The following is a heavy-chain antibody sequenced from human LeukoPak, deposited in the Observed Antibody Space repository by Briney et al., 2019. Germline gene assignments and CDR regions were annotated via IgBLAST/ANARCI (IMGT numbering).Heavy chain of an antibody. D-gene: IGHD3-16*01. Sequence: ASVKVSCKASGYTFTGYYMHWVRQAPGQGLEWMGRINPNSGGTNYVQKLQGRVTMTRDTSISTAYMELSRLRSDDTAVYYCAREGAYLNAFDIWGHGTMVTVSS. V-gene: IGHV1-2*06. CDR3: AREGAYLNAFDI. J-gene: IGHJ3*02. CDR1: GYTFTGYY. CDR2: INPNSGGT.